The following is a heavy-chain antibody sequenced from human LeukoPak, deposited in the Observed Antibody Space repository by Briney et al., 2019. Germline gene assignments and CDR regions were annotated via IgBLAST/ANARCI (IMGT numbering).Heavy chain of an antibody. Sequence: ASVKVSCKASGYTFTSYAMHWVRQAPGQRLEWMGWINAGNGNTKYSQKFQGRVTITRDTSASTAYMELSSLRSEDTAVYYCARGGMIRGVPDCWGQGTLVTVSS. CDR3: ARGGMIRGVPDC. D-gene: IGHD3-10*01. CDR2: INAGNGNT. J-gene: IGHJ4*02. V-gene: IGHV1-3*01. CDR1: GYTFTSYA.